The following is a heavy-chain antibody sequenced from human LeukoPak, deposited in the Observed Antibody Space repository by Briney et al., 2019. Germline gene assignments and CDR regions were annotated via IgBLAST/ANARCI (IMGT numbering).Heavy chain of an antibody. J-gene: IGHJ4*02. CDR2: IRSKTYGGTT. Sequence: GGSLRLSCTASGFTFGDYTVTWFRQAPGKGLEWVGFIRSKTYGGTTEDAASVKGRFSISRDDSKSIAYLQMNSLKTEDTAVYYCIRGGANSPFDYWGQGTLVTVSS. CDR1: GFTFGDYT. D-gene: IGHD3-16*01. V-gene: IGHV3-49*03. CDR3: IRGGANSPFDY.